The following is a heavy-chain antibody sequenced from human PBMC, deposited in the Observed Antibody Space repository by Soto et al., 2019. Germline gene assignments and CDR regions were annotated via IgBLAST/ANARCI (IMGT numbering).Heavy chain of an antibody. J-gene: IGHJ4*02. Sequence: GGSLRLSCAASGFTFTSYAMSWVREAPGKGLEWASAISGRGGSTYYADSVKGRFTIYRDNSKNTLYLQMNSLRAEDTAVYYCAKIFEAEGYCSDGSCVKGPFDYWGQGTLVTVSS. D-gene: IGHD2-15*01. V-gene: IGHV3-23*01. CDR3: AKIFEAEGYCSDGSCVKGPFDY. CDR1: GFTFTSYA. CDR2: ISGRGGST.